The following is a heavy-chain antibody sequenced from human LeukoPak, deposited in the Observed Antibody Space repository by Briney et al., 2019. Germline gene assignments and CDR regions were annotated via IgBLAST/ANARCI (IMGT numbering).Heavy chain of an antibody. CDR2: INSDGSST. D-gene: IGHD3-22*01. V-gene: IGHV3-74*01. J-gene: IGHJ4*02. Sequence: PGGSLRLSCAASGFTFSGHWMHWVRHAPGKGLVRVSRINSDGSSTSYADSVKGRFTISRDNAKNTLYLQMNSLRAEDTAVYYCARGDYYDSSGYHDYWGQGTLVTVSS. CDR3: ARGDYYDSSGYHDY. CDR1: GFTFSGHW.